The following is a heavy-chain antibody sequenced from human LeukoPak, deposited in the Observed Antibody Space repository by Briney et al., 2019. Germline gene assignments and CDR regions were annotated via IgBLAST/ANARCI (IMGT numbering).Heavy chain of an antibody. CDR1: GFTFSSYA. CDR3: ARDKDYYDSSGYYYDGYYFDY. V-gene: IGHV3-30*09. J-gene: IGHJ4*02. Sequence: GRSLRLSCAASGFTFSSYAMHWVRQAPGKGLEWVAVISYDGSNKYYADSVKGRFAISRDNSKNTLYLQMNSLRAEDTAVYYCARDKDYYDSSGYYYDGYYFDYWGQGTLVTVSS. CDR2: ISYDGSNK. D-gene: IGHD3-22*01.